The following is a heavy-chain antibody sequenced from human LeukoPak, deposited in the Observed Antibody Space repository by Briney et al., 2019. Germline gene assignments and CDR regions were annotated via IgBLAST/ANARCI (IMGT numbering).Heavy chain of an antibody. CDR1: GGSFSGYY. CDR2: INHSGST. CDR3: ARDNTMVRGVMPIDY. D-gene: IGHD3-10*01. Sequence: SETLSLTCAVYGGSFSGYYWSWIRQPPGKGLEWIGEINHSGSTNYNPSLKSRVTISVDTSKNQFSLKLSSVTAADTAVYYCARDNTMVRGVMPIDYWGQGTLVTVSS. V-gene: IGHV4-34*01. J-gene: IGHJ4*02.